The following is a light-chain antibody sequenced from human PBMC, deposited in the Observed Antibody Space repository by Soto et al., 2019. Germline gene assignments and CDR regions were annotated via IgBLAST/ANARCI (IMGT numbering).Light chain of an antibody. CDR1: SSDIGGYNY. V-gene: IGLV2-14*01. CDR2: DVN. J-gene: IGLJ1*01. CDR3: SSYTSSSAFYV. Sequence: QSALTQPASVSGSPGQSISISCTGTSSDIGGYNYVSWYQQHPGNAPKLIIYDVNNRLSGVSDRFSGSKYGNTASLTISGLQAEDEADYYCSSYTSSSAFYVFGTGTKATVL.